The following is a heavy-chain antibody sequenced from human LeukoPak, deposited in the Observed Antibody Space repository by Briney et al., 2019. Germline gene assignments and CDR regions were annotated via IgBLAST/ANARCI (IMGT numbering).Heavy chain of an antibody. Sequence: PGRSLRLSCAASGFTFSSYGMHWVRQAPGKGLEWVAAISFDGSNEYYADSVKGRFTISRDNSKNTLYLQMNSLRVEDTAVYYCAKDRSVAVSGTAECADYWGRGTLVTVSS. D-gene: IGHD6-19*01. CDR3: AKDRSVAVSGTAECADY. J-gene: IGHJ4*02. V-gene: IGHV3-30*18. CDR2: ISFDGSNE. CDR1: GFTFSSYG.